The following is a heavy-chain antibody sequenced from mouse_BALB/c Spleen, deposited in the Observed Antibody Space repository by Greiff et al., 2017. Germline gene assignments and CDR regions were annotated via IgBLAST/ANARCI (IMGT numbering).Heavy chain of an antibody. CDR3: ARQLWPDYYAMDY. CDR2: ISSGGSYT. V-gene: IGHV5-9-3*01. J-gene: IGHJ4*01. Sequence: EVKLVESGGGLVKPGGSLKLSCAASGFTFSSYAMSWVRQTPEKRLEWVATISSGGSYTYYPDSVKGRFTISRDNAKNTLYLQMSSLRSEDTAMYYCARQLWPDYYAMDYWGQGTSVTVSS. D-gene: IGHD1-1*02. CDR1: GFTFSSYA.